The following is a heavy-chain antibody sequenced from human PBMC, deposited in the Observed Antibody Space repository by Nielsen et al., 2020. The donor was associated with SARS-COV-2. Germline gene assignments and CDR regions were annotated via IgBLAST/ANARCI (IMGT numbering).Heavy chain of an antibody. D-gene: IGHD3-16*02. Sequence: GESLKISCAASGFTFSDYYMSWIRQAPGKGLEWVSYISSSSSTIYYADSVKGRFTISRDNAKNSLYLQMNSLRAEDTALYHCAPFAGQDDYVWGSYRRWGQGTLVTVPS. CDR3: APFAGQDDYVWGSYRR. CDR1: GFTFSDYY. J-gene: IGHJ4*02. V-gene: IGHV3-11*01. CDR2: ISSSSSTI.